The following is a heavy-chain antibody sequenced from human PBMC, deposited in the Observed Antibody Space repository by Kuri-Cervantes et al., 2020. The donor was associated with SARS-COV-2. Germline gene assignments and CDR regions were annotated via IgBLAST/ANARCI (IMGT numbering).Heavy chain of an antibody. J-gene: IGHJ6*02. D-gene: IGHD4-23*01. CDR2: INPSGGT. Sequence: ASVKVSCKASGYTFTGYYMHWVRQAPGQGLEWMGWINPSGGTKYAQKFQGRVTMTRDTSISTAYMELSRLRSDDTAVYYCARDPLTTVVTPRYGMDVWGQGTTVTVSS. V-gene: IGHV1-2*02. CDR1: GYTFTGYY. CDR3: ARDPLTTVVTPRYGMDV.